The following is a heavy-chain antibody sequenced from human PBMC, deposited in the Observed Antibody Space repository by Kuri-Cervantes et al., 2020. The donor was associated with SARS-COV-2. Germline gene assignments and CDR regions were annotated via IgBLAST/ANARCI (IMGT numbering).Heavy chain of an antibody. Sequence: GESLKISCAASGFTFSNYAIHWVRQAPGKGLEWVAVISYDGSNKYYADSVKGRFTISRHNSKNTLYLQMNSLRAEDTAVYYCAGADSGWYYFDYWGQGTLVTVSS. D-gene: IGHD6-19*01. V-gene: IGHV3-30*01. CDR1: GFTFSNYA. CDR3: AGADSGWYYFDY. CDR2: ISYDGSNK. J-gene: IGHJ4*02.